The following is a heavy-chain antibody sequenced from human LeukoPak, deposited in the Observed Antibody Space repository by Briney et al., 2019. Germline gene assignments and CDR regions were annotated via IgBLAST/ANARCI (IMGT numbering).Heavy chain of an antibody. CDR3: ARAGRRWLQPGAFDI. V-gene: IGHV3-48*04. CDR1: GFTFSSYS. Sequence: GGSLRLSCAASGFTFSSYSMNWVRQAPGKGLEWVSYISSSSSTIYYADSVKGRFTISRDNAKNTLYLQMNSLRAEDTAVYYCARAGRRWLQPGAFDIWGQGTMVTVSS. CDR2: ISSSSSTI. J-gene: IGHJ3*02. D-gene: IGHD5-24*01.